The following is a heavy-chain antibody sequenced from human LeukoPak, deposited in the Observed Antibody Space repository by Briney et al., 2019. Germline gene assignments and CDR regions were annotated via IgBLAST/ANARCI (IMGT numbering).Heavy chain of an antibody. Sequence: ASVKVSCKASGYTFTSYYMHWVRQAPGQGLERMGIINPSGGSTRYAQKFQGRVTMTRDTSTSTVYMELSSLRSEDTAVYYCARERGLSSQGDAFDIWGQGTMVTVSS. V-gene: IGHV1-46*01. CDR2: INPSGGST. J-gene: IGHJ3*02. CDR3: ARERGLSSQGDAFDI. CDR1: GYTFTSYY. D-gene: IGHD6-13*01.